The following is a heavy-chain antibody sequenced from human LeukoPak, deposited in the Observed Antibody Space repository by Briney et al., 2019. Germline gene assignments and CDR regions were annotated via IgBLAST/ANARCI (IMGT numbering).Heavy chain of an antibody. J-gene: IGHJ4*02. V-gene: IGHV4-34*01. CDR3: ARSWYCSSTSCYAIDY. CDR1: GGSFSGYY. D-gene: IGHD2-2*01. Sequence: SETLSLTCAVYGGSFSGYYWSWIRQPPGKGLEWIGEINHSGSTNYNPSLKGRVTISVDTSKNQFSVKLSSVTAADKAVYYCARSWYCSSTSCYAIDYRGQGTLVTVSS. CDR2: INHSGST.